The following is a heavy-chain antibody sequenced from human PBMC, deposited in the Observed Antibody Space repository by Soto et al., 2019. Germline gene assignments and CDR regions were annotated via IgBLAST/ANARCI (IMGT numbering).Heavy chain of an antibody. V-gene: IGHV3-30*18. CDR2: ISYDGSNK. D-gene: IGHD1-26*01. CDR1: GFTFSSYG. CDR3: AKDVGPKYYFDY. J-gene: IGHJ4*02. Sequence: GGSLRLSCAASGFTFSSYGMHWVRQAPGKGLEWVAVISYDGSNKYYADSVKGRFTISRDNSKNTLYLQMNSLRAEDTAVYYCAKDVGPKYYFDYGGQGTLVTVSS.